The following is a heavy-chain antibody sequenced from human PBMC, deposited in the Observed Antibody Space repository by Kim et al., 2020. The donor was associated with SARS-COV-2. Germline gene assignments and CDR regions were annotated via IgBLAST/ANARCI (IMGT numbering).Heavy chain of an antibody. CDR1: GFTFSSYD. D-gene: IGHD3-10*01. V-gene: IGHV3-13*01. CDR3: AREGYYYGSGSYYNYYYMDV. Sequence: GGSLRLSCAASGFTFSSYDMHWVRQATGKGLEWVSAIGTAGDTYYPGSVKGRFTISRENAKNSLYLQMNSLRAGDTAVYYCAREGYYYGSGSYYNYYYMDVWGKGTTVTVSS. CDR2: IGTAGDT. J-gene: IGHJ6*03.